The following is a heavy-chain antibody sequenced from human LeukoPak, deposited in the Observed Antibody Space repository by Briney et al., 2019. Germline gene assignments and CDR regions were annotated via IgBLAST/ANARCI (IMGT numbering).Heavy chain of an antibody. V-gene: IGHV4-39*07. D-gene: IGHD4-11*01. J-gene: IGHJ6*03. CDR1: GGSISSRSYY. Sequence: SETLSLTCTVSGGSISSRSYYWGWIRQPPGKGLEWIGRIYTSGSTNYNPSLKSRVTMSVDTSKNQFSLKLSSVTAADTAVYYCARALGYSKYYYYYMDVWGKGTTVTISS. CDR2: IYTSGST. CDR3: ARALGYSKYYYYYMDV.